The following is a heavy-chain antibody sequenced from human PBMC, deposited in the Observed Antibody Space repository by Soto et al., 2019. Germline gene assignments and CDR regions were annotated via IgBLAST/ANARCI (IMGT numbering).Heavy chain of an antibody. V-gene: IGHV2-5*02. Sequence: QITLKESGPTLVKPTQTLTLTCTFSGFSLSTSGVGVGWIRQPPGKALEWLALIYWDDDKRYSTSLNNRLTFTKDSFKNQVVLTMTNMYPVDTATYYCAHRRVGDYPYFDFWGQGTMVTVTS. CDR2: IYWDDDK. CDR1: GFSLSTSGVG. D-gene: IGHD4-17*01. J-gene: IGHJ4*02. CDR3: AHRRVGDYPYFDF.